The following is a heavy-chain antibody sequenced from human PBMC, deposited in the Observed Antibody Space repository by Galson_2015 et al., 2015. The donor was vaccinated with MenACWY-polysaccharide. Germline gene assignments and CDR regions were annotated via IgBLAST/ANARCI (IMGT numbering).Heavy chain of an antibody. CDR1: GYTFTRYT. CDR2: INAGSGNT. J-gene: IGHJ4*02. Sequence: SVKVSCKASGYTFTRYTIHCLRQAPGQRLEWMGWINAGSGNTRYSQKFQGRVTITRDTSASMAYMELSSLRSEDTAVYFCARVSISGWVDLFDYWGQGTLVTVSS. CDR3: ARVSISGWVDLFDY. D-gene: IGHD6-19*01. V-gene: IGHV1-3*01.